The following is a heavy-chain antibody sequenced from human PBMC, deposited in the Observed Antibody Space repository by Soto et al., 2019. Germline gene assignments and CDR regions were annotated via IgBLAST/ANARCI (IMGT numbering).Heavy chain of an antibody. J-gene: IGHJ4*02. Sequence: TSETLSLTCDVSGGSITNNNWWSWVRQPPGEGLEWIGEMHHIGSTNYNPSLKSRVTMSVDTSKNQFFLKLNSVTAADTDVYYCTKNSAYALDYWGQGTPVPVSS. CDR1: GGSITNNNW. V-gene: IGHV4-4*02. D-gene: IGHD5-12*01. CDR2: MHHIGST. CDR3: TKNSAYALDY.